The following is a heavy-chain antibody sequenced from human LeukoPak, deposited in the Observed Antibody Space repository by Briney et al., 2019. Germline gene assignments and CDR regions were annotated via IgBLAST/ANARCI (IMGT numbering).Heavy chain of an antibody. V-gene: IGHV1-2*02. Sequence: ASVKVSCKASGYTFTEYYMHWVRQAPGQGLEWMGWINPNSGGTNYAQKFQGRVTMTRDTSISTAYMELSRLRSDDTAVYYCARDPTAYCSGGSCYSEYYFDYWGQGTLVTVSS. D-gene: IGHD2-15*01. CDR3: ARDPTAYCSGGSCYSEYYFDY. CDR2: INPNSGGT. CDR1: GYTFTEYY. J-gene: IGHJ4*02.